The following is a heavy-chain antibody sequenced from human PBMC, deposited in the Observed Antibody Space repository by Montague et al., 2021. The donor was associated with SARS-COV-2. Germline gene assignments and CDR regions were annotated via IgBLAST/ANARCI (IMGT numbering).Heavy chain of an antibody. V-gene: IGHV3-48*03. J-gene: IGHJ4*02. D-gene: IGHD3-10*01. Sequence: SLRLSCAASGFTFRTYEMNWVRRAPGKWLEWVSYISSSGSTIYYADSVKGRFTISRDNAKNSLYLQMNSLRAEDTAVYYCARDGRFGELDYWGQGTLVTVST. CDR2: ISSSGSTI. CDR3: ARDGRFGELDY. CDR1: GFTFRTYE.